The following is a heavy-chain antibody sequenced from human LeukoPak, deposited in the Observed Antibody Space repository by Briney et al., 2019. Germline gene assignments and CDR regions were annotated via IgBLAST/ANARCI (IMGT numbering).Heavy chain of an antibody. Sequence: PSETLSLTCAVYGGSFGNYYWGWIRQPPGKGLEWIGEVNHSGGTTYNPSLTTRVTILLDTSKNQFSLKLNSLTAADTAMYYCTRANGYGLIDYWGQGTLVTVSS. CDR2: VNHSGGT. CDR3: TRANGYGLIDY. D-gene: IGHD3-10*01. J-gene: IGHJ4*02. V-gene: IGHV4-34*01. CDR1: GGSFGNYY.